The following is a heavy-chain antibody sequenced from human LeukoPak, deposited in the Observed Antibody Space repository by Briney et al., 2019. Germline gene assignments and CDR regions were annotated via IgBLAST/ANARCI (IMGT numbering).Heavy chain of an antibody. CDR3: AKESGRHGIGIFAYFQY. CDR1: GFTFSYYA. CDR2: ISTRSTYI. J-gene: IGHJ4*02. Sequence: KAGGSLRLSCAASGFTFSYYAMNWVRQAPGKGLEWVSSISTRSTYIYYADSLKGRFTISRDNSKNTLYLQMNSLRAEDTAVYYCAKESGRHGIGIFAYFQYWGQGTLVTVSS. V-gene: IGHV3-21*04. D-gene: IGHD1-26*01.